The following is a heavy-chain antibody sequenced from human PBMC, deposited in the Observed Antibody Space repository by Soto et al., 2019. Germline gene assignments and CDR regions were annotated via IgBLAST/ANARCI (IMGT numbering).Heavy chain of an antibody. Sequence: DSVKASCKASGYTFNSYGISKVRKAPGQGFEWMGLISAYNGNRNYAQKLQGRVTMTTDTSTSTAYMELRSLRSDDTAVYYCAGEGVPYSDFWSGYNASDYCGQGHLVTVSS. D-gene: IGHD3-3*01. V-gene: IGHV1-18*01. CDR3: AGEGVPYSDFWSGYNASDY. J-gene: IGHJ4*02. CDR2: ISAYNGNR. CDR1: GYTFNSYG.